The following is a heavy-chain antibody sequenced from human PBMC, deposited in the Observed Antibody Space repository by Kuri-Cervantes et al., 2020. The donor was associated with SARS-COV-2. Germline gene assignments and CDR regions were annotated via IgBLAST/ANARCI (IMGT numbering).Heavy chain of an antibody. CDR2: IRYDGSNK. CDR3: ATGSVFSGSYWFDP. D-gene: IGHD1-26*01. J-gene: IGHJ5*02. Sequence: GGSLRLSCAASGFTFSSYGMHWVRQAPGKGLEWVAFIRYDGSNKYYADSVKGRFTISRDNSKNTLYLQMNSLRAEDTAVYYCATGSVFSGSYWFDPWGQGTLVTVSS. CDR1: GFTFSSYG. V-gene: IGHV3-30*02.